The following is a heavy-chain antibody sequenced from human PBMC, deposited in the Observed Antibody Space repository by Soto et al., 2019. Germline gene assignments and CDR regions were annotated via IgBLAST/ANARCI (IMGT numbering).Heavy chain of an antibody. V-gene: IGHV4-34*01. D-gene: IGHD3-22*01. CDR2: INHSGST. J-gene: IGHJ4*02. CDR3: ARGWGFDHHDSSGYYDY. CDR1: GGSFSGYY. Sequence: SETLSLTCAVYGGSFSGYYWSWIRQPPGKGLEWIGEINHSGSTSYNPSLKSRVTMSVDTSKNQFSLKLSSVTAADTAVYYCARGWGFDHHDSSGYYDYWGQGTLVTVSS.